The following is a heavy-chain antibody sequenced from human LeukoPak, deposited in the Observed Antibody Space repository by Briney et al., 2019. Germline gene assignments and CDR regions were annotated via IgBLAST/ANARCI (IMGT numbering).Heavy chain of an antibody. CDR2: IKSDGSGT. V-gene: IGHV3-74*01. J-gene: IGHJ5*02. CDR1: GFTFSSYW. CDR3: ARETSYRFDP. Sequence: GGSLRLSCAASGFTFSSYWMKWVRQAPGKGLVWVSSIKSDGSGTTYADSVKGRFTISRDNAKNTLYLQMSSLGDEDTAVYYCARETSYRFDPWGRGTLVIVSS.